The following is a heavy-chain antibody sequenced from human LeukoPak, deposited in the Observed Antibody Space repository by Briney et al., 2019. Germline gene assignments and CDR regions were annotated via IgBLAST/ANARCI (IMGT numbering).Heavy chain of an antibody. D-gene: IGHD6-13*01. CDR2: ISYDGSNK. CDR1: GFTFSSYG. CDR3: AKPGSSWHNELVHFDY. J-gene: IGHJ4*02. Sequence: GGSLRLSCAASGFTFSSYGMHWVRQAPGKGLEWVAVISYDGSNKYYADSVKGRFTISRDNSKNTLYLQMNSLRAEDTAVYYCAKPGSSWHNELVHFDYWGQGTLVTVSS. V-gene: IGHV3-30*18.